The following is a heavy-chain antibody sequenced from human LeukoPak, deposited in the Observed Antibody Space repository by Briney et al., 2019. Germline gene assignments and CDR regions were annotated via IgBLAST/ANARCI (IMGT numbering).Heavy chain of an antibody. D-gene: IGHD6-19*01. CDR3: ARHEGSSSGWYGEYFQH. Sequence: PSETLSLTRTVSGGSISSSSYYWGWIRQPPGKGLEWIGSIYYSGSTYYNPSLKSRVTISVDTSKNQFSLKLSSVTAADTAVYYCARHEGSSSGWYGEYFQHWGQGTLVTVSS. J-gene: IGHJ1*01. V-gene: IGHV4-39*01. CDR2: IYYSGST. CDR1: GGSISSSSYY.